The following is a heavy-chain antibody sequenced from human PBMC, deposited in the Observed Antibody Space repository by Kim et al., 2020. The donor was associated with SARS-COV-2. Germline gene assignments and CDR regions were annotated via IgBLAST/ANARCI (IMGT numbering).Heavy chain of an antibody. Sequence: TANYAQEFQGSGTITADESTSTAYMVLSSLRSEDTAVYYCARFGLSAFDIWGQGTMVTVSS. CDR2: TA. D-gene: IGHD3-16*01. J-gene: IGHJ3*02. CDR3: ARFGLSAFDI. V-gene: IGHV1-69*01.